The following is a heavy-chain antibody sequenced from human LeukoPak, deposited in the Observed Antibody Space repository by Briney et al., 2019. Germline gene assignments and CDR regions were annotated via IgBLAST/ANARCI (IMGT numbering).Heavy chain of an antibody. V-gene: IGHV4-39*06. CDR1: GGSISSYY. CDR3: ARGNHYYDSSAYLAWESFQH. J-gene: IGHJ1*01. CDR2: IYYSGST. D-gene: IGHD3-22*01. Sequence: SETLSLTCTVSGGSISSYYWGWIRQPPGKGLEWIGSIYYSGSTYYNPSLKSRVTISVDTSKTQFPLKLSSVTAADTAVYYCARGNHYYDSSAYLAWESFQHWGQGTLVTVSS.